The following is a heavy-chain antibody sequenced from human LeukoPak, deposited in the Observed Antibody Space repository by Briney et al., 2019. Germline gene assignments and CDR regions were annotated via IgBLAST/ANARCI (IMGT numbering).Heavy chain of an antibody. CDR1: GGSINTYY. CDR3: ARGRVLINWFDP. D-gene: IGHD2-8*01. V-gene: IGHV4-4*07. J-gene: IGHJ5*02. Sequence: SETLSLTCSVSGGSINTYYWSWIRQPAGKGLEWIGRIYIRGSTNYNPSLKSRVTMSVDTSKNQFSLKLSSVTAADTAVYYCARGRVLINWFDPWGQGTLVTVSS. CDR2: IYIRGST.